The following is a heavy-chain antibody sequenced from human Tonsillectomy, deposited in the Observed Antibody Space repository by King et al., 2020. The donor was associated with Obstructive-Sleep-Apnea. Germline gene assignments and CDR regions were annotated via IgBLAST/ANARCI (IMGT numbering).Heavy chain of an antibody. CDR3: ARDRYLVGCFDY. V-gene: IGHV4-39*07. J-gene: IGHJ4*02. D-gene: IGHD1-26*01. CDR2: IYYSGST. CDR1: GGSLSRSNYY. Sequence: QLQESGPGLVKPSETLSLTCTVSGGSLSRSNYYWGWIRQPPGKGLEWIGSIYYSGSTYSNPSLKSRVTISVDTSKNQFSLKLSSLTAADTAVYYCARDRYLVGCFDYWGQGTLVTASS.